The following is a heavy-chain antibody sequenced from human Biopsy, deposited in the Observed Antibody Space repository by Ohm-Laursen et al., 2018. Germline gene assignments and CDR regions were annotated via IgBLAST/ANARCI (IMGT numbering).Heavy chain of an antibody. CDR3: AADADGYYTEFDY. CDR2: IVPILGHL. Sequence: VKISCKASGGPSGNYAFSWVRQAPGQGLEWVGRIVPILGHLNYAQRFQGRVSITADKSTTYVYMELSRLTSGETAVYYCAADADGYYTEFDYWGPGTLVTVSS. D-gene: IGHD3-3*01. J-gene: IGHJ4*02. V-gene: IGHV1-69*10. CDR1: GGPSGNYA.